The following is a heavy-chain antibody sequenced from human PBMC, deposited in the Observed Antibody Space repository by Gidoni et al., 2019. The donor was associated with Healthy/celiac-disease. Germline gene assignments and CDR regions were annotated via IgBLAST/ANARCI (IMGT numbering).Heavy chain of an antibody. D-gene: IGHD5-12*01. J-gene: IGHJ6*02. Sequence: EVQLLESGGGLVKPGGCLRPSCVASGFTFSSYSMNWVRQAPGKWLEWVSTISSSSSYIYYADSVKGRFTIARDNAKNSLYLQMNSLRAEDTAVYYCASWGDSGHYYYGMDVWGQGTTVTVSS. CDR2: ISSSSSYI. CDR3: ASWGDSGHYYYGMDV. CDR1: GFTFSSYS. V-gene: IGHV3-21*01.